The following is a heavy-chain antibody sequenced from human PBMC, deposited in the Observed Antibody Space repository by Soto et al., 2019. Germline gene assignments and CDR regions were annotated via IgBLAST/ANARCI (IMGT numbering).Heavy chain of an antibody. CDR3: AKDFEYSYGYDAFDI. CDR1: GFTFSSYA. CDR2: ISGSGGST. D-gene: IGHD5-18*01. Sequence: PGGSLRLSCASSGFTFSSYAVSLVRQAPGKGLEWVSAISGSGGSTYYADSVKGRFTISRDNSKNTLYLQMNSLRAEDTAVYYCAKDFEYSYGYDAFDIWGQGTMVTVSS. V-gene: IGHV3-23*01. J-gene: IGHJ3*02.